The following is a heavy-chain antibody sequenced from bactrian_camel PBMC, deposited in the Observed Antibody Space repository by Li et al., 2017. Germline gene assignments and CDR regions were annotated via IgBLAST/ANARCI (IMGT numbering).Heavy chain of an antibody. CDR3: VRDLLIATMTFGY. CDR2: INTGGGTT. V-gene: IGHV3S40*01. D-gene: IGHD4*01. Sequence: VQLVESGGGLVQPGGSLRLSCPASGFTFSSDTMIWVRQAPGKGLEWVSAINTGGGTTLYADSVRGRFTVSRDSAENTMYLQMNTLQPEDTAVYYCVRDLLIATMTFGYWGQGTQVTVS. J-gene: IGHJ4*01. CDR1: GFTFSSDT.